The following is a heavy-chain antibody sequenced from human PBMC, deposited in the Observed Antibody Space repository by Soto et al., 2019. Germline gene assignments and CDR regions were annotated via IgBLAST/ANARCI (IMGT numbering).Heavy chain of an antibody. Sequence: PSETLSLTCAVYGGSFSGYYWSWIRQPPGKGLEWIGEINHSGSTNYNPSLKSRVTISADTSKNQFSLKLSSVTAADTAVYYCARERGSSSWEYGMDVWGQGTTVTVSS. CDR2: INHSGST. D-gene: IGHD6-13*01. CDR3: ARERGSSSWEYGMDV. CDR1: GGSFSGYY. J-gene: IGHJ6*02. V-gene: IGHV4-34*01.